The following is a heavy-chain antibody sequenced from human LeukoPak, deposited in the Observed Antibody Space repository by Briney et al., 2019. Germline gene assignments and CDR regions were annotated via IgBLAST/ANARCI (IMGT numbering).Heavy chain of an antibody. CDR3: ARVTAGGYYNC. CDR2: IYTSGST. Sequence: SQTLSLTCTVSSGSISSGSNYWSWIRQPAGKGLEWIGRIYTSGSTNYNPSLKSRVTISVDTSKNQFSLKLNSVTAADTAVYYCARVTAGGYYNCWGQGPLVTVSS. J-gene: IGHJ4*02. CDR1: SGSISSGSNY. D-gene: IGHD3-22*01. V-gene: IGHV4-61*02.